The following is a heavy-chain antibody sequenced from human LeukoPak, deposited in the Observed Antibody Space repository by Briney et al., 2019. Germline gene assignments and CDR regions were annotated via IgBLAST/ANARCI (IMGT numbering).Heavy chain of an antibody. CDR2: INPKTGVT. D-gene: IGHD1-26*01. J-gene: IGHJ4*02. CDR3: ARDLAMYSPDLDY. CDR1: GYTFTDYY. V-gene: IGHV1-2*02. Sequence: GASVKVSCKASGYTFTDYYLHWVRQAPGHGLEWMGWINPKTGVTKCAQNFQGRVTMTRDTSINTAYMEVSRLRSDDTAVFYCARDLAMYSPDLDYWGQGTLVTVSS.